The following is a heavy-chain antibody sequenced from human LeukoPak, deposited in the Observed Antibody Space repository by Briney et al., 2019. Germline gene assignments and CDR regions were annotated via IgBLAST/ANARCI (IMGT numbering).Heavy chain of an antibody. J-gene: IGHJ4*02. D-gene: IGHD6-19*01. V-gene: IGHV1-58*02. CDR3: AASSGGGGGFDY. Sequence: SVKVSCKASGFTFTSSAMQWVRQARGQRLEWIGWIVVGSGNTNYAQKFQERVTITRDMSTSTAYMELSSLRSEDTAAYYCAASSGGGGGFDYWGQGTLVTVSS. CDR1: GFTFTSSA. CDR2: IVVGSGNT.